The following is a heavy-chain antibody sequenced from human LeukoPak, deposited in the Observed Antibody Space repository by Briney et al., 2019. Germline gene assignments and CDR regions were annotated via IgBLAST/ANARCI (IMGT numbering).Heavy chain of an antibody. D-gene: IGHD3-3*01. J-gene: IGHJ5*02. Sequence: PGGSLRLSCAASGFTFRNYGMHWVRQAPGKGLEWVAVIWYDGSNKYYADSVKGRFTISRDNSKNTLYLQMNSLRAEDTAVYYCARTATLWSGYYDWFDPWGQGTLVTVSS. CDR2: IWYDGSNK. CDR1: GFTFRNYG. CDR3: ARTATLWSGYYDWFDP. V-gene: IGHV3-33*01.